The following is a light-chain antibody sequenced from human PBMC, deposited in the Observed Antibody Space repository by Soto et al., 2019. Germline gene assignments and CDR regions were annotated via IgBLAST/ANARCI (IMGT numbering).Light chain of an antibody. CDR3: QQANSFPYT. J-gene: IGKJ2*01. V-gene: IGKV1-12*01. Sequence: DIQMTQSPSSVSASVGDRVTITCRASQDISNWLAWYQQKPGNAPKLLIYAASSSQSGVPSRFSGSGSGTDFTLTISSLQPEDFATYYCQQANSFPYTFGLGTKVDIK. CDR1: QDISNW. CDR2: AAS.